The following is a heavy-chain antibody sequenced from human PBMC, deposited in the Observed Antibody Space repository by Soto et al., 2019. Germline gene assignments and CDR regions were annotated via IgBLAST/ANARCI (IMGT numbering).Heavy chain of an antibody. CDR3: ARHHGSPGSYFGMDV. CDR1: GYSFTSYW. Sequence: GESLKISCKGSGYSFTSYWINCFLQMPVKGLEWMGIIYPGDSDTRYSPSFQGQVTISADKSISTAYLQWRSLKASDTAMYYCARHHGSPGSYFGMDVWGQGTTVTVSS. CDR2: IYPGDSDT. J-gene: IGHJ6*02. V-gene: IGHV5-51*01. D-gene: IGHD6-13*01.